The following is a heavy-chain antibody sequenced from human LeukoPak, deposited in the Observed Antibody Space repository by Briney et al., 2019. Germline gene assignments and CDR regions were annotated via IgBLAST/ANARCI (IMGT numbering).Heavy chain of an antibody. J-gene: IGHJ4*02. D-gene: IGHD3-10*01. CDR2: IYSGGST. CDR1: GFTVSSNY. V-gene: IGHV3-53*01. CDR3: ARGPPLLWFGELSYYFDY. Sequence: GGSLRLSCAASGFTVSSNYMSWVRQAPGKGLEWVSVIYSGGSTYYADSVKGRFTISRDNSKNTLYLQMNSLRAEDTAVYYCARGPPLLWFGELSYYFDYWGQGTLVTVSP.